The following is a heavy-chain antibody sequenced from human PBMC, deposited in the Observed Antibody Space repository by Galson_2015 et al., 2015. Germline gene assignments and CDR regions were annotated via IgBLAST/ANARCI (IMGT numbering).Heavy chain of an antibody. CDR3: AKGSTVSTIDGFDI. Sequence: SLRLSCAGSGFTFDEYAMHWVRQAPGKGLEWVSGISRSSTGIGYAESVKGRFTISRDNARNSLYLQMNSLRAEDTALYYCAKGSTVSTIDGFDIRGQRTVVTVSS. CDR2: ISRSSTGI. D-gene: IGHD5/OR15-5a*01. V-gene: IGHV3-9*01. J-gene: IGHJ3*02. CDR1: GFTFDEYA.